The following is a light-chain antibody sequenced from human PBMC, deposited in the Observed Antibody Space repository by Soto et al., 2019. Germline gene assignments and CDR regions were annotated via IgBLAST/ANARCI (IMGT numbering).Light chain of an antibody. Sequence: QSVLTQPPSVSAAPGQKVTISCSGSSSNIGNNYVSWYQQLPGTAPKLLIYENNKRPSGIPDRFSGSKSGTSATLGITGLQTGDEADCYCGTWDSSLSAGVFGTGTKVPVL. CDR2: ENN. J-gene: IGLJ1*01. CDR3: GTWDSSLSAGV. CDR1: SSNIGNNY. V-gene: IGLV1-51*02.